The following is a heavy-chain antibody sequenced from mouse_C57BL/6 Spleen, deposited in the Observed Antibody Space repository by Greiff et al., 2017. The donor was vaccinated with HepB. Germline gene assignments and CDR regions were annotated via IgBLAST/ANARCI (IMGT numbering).Heavy chain of an antibody. CDR3: ARGDYGSSCFDY. D-gene: IGHD1-1*01. CDR2: IHPNSGST. J-gene: IGHJ2*01. Sequence: VQLQQPGAELVKPGASVKLSCKASGYTFTSYWMHWVKQRPGQGLEWIGMIHPNSGSTNYNEKFKSKATLTVDKSSSTAYMQLSSLTSEDSAVYYCARGDYGSSCFDYWGQGTTLTVSS. CDR1: GYTFTSYW. V-gene: IGHV1-64*01.